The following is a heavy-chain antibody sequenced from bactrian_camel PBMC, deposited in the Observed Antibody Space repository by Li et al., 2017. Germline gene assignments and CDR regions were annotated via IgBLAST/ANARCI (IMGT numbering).Heavy chain of an antibody. CDR3: TRETQWVGYHEFAEY. CDR1: GFTFSSAI. D-gene: IGHD5*01. Sequence: HVQLVESGGGLVQPGGSLRLSCAASGFTFSSAIMEWKRQAPGKGLELVSSINGDGSGVGYAPSVKGRFTISRDNAKNTLYLQLNSLTREDSAMYYRTRETQWVGYHEFAEYWGQGTQVTVS. J-gene: IGHJ4*01. V-gene: IGHV3S1*01. CDR2: INGDGSGV.